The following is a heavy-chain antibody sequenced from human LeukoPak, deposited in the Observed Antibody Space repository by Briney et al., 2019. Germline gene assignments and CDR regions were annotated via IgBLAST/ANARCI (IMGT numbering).Heavy chain of an antibody. V-gene: IGHV3-23*01. J-gene: IGHJ6*03. Sequence: PGGSLRLSCAASGFTFSSYAMNWVRQAPGGGLEWVSGFSGSGGTTYYADSVKGRFTISRDNSKNTLYLQMNSLRAEDTAVYYCANGNRCTSPNCLGYYYFYMDVWGKGTTVTVSS. D-gene: IGHD2-8*01. CDR2: FSGSGGTT. CDR3: ANGNRCTSPNCLGYYYFYMDV. CDR1: GFTFSSYA.